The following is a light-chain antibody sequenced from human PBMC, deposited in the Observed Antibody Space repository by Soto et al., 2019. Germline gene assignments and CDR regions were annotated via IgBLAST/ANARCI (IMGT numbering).Light chain of an antibody. CDR2: EVS. V-gene: IGLV2-8*01. Sequence: QSALTQPPSASGSPGQSVTISCTGTSSDVGGYNYVSWYQQHPGKAPKLMIYEVSRRPSGVPDRFSGSKSGNTASLTVSGRHAEDEADYYCSAYAGSKNFVVFGGGTKLTVL. CDR3: SAYAGSKNFVV. CDR1: SSDVGGYNY. J-gene: IGLJ2*01.